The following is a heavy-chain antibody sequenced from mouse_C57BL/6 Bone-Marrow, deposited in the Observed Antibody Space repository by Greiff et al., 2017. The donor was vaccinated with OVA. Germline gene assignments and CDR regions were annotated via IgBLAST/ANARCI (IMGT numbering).Heavy chain of an antibody. V-gene: IGHV5-2*01. D-gene: IGHD1-1*01. CDR3: ARHYYGISYWYFDV. J-gene: IGHJ1*03. CDR2: INSDGGST. Sequence: EVQVVESGGGLVQPGESLKLSCESNEYEFPSHDMYWVRKTPEKRLELVAAINSDGGSTNYPDNMERRFIISRDNTNKTLYLQMSSLRSEDTALYYCARHYYGISYWYFDVWGTGTTVTVSS. CDR1: EYEFPSHD.